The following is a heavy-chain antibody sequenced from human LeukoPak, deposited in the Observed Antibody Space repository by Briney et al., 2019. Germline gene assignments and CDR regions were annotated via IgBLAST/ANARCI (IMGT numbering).Heavy chain of an antibody. CDR3: ARARYYDSSFDY. CDR2: IKQDGSEK. D-gene: IGHD3-22*01. Sequence: GGSLRLSCAASGFTVSSNYMSWVRQAPGKGLERVPNIKQDGSEKYYVDSVKGRFTISRDNAKNSLYLQMNSLRAEDTAVYYCARARYYDSSFDYWGQGTLVTVSS. V-gene: IGHV3-7*04. J-gene: IGHJ4*02. CDR1: GFTVSSNY.